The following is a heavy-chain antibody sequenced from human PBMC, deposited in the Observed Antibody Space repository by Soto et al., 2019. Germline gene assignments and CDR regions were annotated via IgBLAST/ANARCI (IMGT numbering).Heavy chain of an antibody. Sequence: PSETLSLTCTVSGDSVSSGYYFWTWLRQPPGKGLEYIGYIFYSGNTYYSRSLKSRVSISMDTSSNQFSLRMASVTAADTAVYYCGRVPYTNSWWVDSWGQGTLVTVSS. J-gene: IGHJ4*02. D-gene: IGHD6-13*01. CDR1: GDSVSSGYYF. CDR2: IFYSGNT. CDR3: GRVPYTNSWWVDS. V-gene: IGHV4-30-4*01.